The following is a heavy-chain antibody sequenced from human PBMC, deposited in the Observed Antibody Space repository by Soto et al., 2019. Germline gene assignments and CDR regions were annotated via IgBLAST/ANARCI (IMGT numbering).Heavy chain of an antibody. Sequence: LRLSCAASGFTFSSFGMNWVRQAPGKGLEWVSYMSTSSSTRYYADSVKGRFTISRDNAKSSLYLQMNSLRDEDTAVYYCAREMTTIGPFDYWGQGTLVTVSS. D-gene: IGHD4-4*01. V-gene: IGHV3-48*02. CDR3: AREMTTIGPFDY. CDR2: MSTSSSTR. J-gene: IGHJ4*02. CDR1: GFTFSSFG.